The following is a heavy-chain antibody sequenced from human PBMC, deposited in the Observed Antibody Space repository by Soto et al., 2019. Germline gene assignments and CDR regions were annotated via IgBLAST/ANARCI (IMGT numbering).Heavy chain of an antibody. V-gene: IGHV4-39*02. J-gene: IGHJ6*02. CDR2: MLYSGLT. CDR3: ARDGVAKRGYYYYGMDV. D-gene: IGHD3-3*01. CDR1: GYSVSSSDYY. Sequence: SETLSLTCSVSGYSVSSSDYYWAWIRQPPGKGLEWIGSMLYSGLTYYNPSLKSRVTLSVDTSKNQFSVRLNSVTASDTAVYYCARDGVAKRGYYYYGMDVWGQGTTVTVSS.